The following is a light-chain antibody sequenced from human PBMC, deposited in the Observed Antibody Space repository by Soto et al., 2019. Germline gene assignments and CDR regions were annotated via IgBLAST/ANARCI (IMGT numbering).Light chain of an antibody. J-gene: IGKJ1*01. CDR2: KAS. V-gene: IGKV1-5*03. CDR3: QQTDSFPRT. CDR1: QTISSW. Sequence: DIQMTQSPSTLSGSVGDRVTITCRASQTISSWLAWYQQKPGKAPKLLIYKASTLKSGVPSRFSGSRSGTDFALTISSLQRDDFATYYCQQTDSFPRTFGQGTKVDNK.